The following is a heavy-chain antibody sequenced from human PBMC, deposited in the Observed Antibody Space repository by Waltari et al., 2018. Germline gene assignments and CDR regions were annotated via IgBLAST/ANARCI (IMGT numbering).Heavy chain of an antibody. D-gene: IGHD6-6*01. CDR2: ISYDGSNK. V-gene: IGHV3-30*03. J-gene: IGHJ4*02. Sequence: QVQLVESGGGVVQPGRSLRLSCAASGFTFSSYGMHWVRQAPGKGLEWVAVISYDGSNKDYADSVKGRFTISRDNSKNTLYLQMNSLRAEDTAVYYSVRNFDYWGQGTLVTVSS. CDR3: VRNFDY. CDR1: GFTFSSYG.